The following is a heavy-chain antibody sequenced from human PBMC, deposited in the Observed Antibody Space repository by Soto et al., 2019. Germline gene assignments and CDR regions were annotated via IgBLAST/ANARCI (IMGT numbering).Heavy chain of an antibody. Sequence: QLQLQESGPGLVKPSETLSLTCTVSGGSISSTSYYWGWIRQPPGKGLEWIASIYYSGSTYYNPSLKSRFTIFVDTSNNQFSLKLSSVTAADTATYYCASHVRMITAPGGNMDVWGQGTTVTVSS. J-gene: IGHJ6*02. CDR2: IYYSGST. V-gene: IGHV4-39*01. CDR1: GGSISSTSYY. CDR3: ASHVRMITAPGGNMDV. D-gene: IGHD6-13*01.